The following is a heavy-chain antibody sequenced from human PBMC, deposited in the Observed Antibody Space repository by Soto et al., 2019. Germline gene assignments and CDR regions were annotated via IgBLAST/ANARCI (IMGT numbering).Heavy chain of an antibody. CDR3: ARGAEPTRYWYFDL. D-gene: IGHD1-26*01. CDR1: GFTFSSYA. Sequence: PGGSLRLSCAASGFTFSSYAMYWVRQAPGKGLEWVAVISYDGSNKYYADSVKGRFTISRDNSKNTLYLQMNSLRAGDTAVYYCARGAEPTRYWYFDLWGRGTLVTSPQ. CDR2: ISYDGSNK. J-gene: IGHJ2*01. V-gene: IGHV3-30-3*01.